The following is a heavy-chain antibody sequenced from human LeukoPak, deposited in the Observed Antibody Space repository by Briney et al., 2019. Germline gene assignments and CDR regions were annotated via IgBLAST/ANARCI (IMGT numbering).Heavy chain of an antibody. CDR1: GLTFRSYW. CDR3: ARERDGRFFDY. Sequence: GGSLRLSCAVSGLTFRSYWMSWVRQATGKGLEWVANINQGGSEKYFVDSVKGRFTISRDNAKNSLHLQMDTLRADDTAVYYCARERDGRFFDYWGQGTLVTISS. V-gene: IGHV3-7*01. CDR2: INQGGSEK. J-gene: IGHJ4*02. D-gene: IGHD5-24*01.